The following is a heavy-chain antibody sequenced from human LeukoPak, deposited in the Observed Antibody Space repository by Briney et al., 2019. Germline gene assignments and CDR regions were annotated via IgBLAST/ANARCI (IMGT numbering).Heavy chain of an antibody. CDR3: ASSVDTAMASDVGFGI. CDR1: GYTFTGYY. Sequence: GASVKVSCKASGYTFTGYYMHWVRQAPGQGLEWMGWINPNSGGTNYAQKFQGRVTMTRDTSISTAYMELSRLRSDDTAVYYCASSVDTAMASDVGFGIWGQGTMVTVSS. V-gene: IGHV1-2*02. D-gene: IGHD5-18*01. J-gene: IGHJ3*02. CDR2: INPNSGGT.